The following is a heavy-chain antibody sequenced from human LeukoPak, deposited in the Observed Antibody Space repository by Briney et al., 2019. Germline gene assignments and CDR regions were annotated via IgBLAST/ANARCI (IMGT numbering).Heavy chain of an antibody. CDR2: MNPNSGNT. J-gene: IGHJ6*03. V-gene: IGHV1-8*01. D-gene: IGHD6-13*01. CDR3: ARGASSSWPFPCYYYYYMDV. CDR1: GYTFTSYD. Sequence: ASVKVSCKASGYTFTSYDINWVRQATGQGLEWMGWMNPNSGNTGYAQKFQGRVTMTRNTSISTAYMELSSLRSEDTAVYYCARGASSSWPFPCYYYYYMDVWGKGTTVTVSS.